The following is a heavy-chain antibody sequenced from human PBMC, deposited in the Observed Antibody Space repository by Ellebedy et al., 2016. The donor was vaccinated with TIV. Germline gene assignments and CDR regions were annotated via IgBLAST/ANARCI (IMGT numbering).Heavy chain of an antibody. Sequence: AASVKVSCKASGYTFTGYYLFWVRQAPGQGLEWMATIDPRSGDTNYAQKFQARLSLTRDTSISTGYMELTGLTSADTALYYCGTPAQGGGLEALHYWGQGTLVTVSS. V-gene: IGHV1-2*02. CDR1: GYTFTGYY. CDR3: GTPAQGGGLEALHY. D-gene: IGHD4-23*01. CDR2: IDPRSGDT. J-gene: IGHJ4*02.